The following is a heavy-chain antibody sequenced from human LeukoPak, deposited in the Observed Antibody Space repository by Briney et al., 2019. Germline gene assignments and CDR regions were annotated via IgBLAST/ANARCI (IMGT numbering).Heavy chain of an antibody. CDR3: ARLKLLWSNYFDY. D-gene: IGHD2-2*01. V-gene: IGHV3-7*01. Sequence: GGSLRLSCVVSGFTFSDYHMNWVRQAPGKGLEWVANIKQDGSEKYYVDSVKGRFTISRDNAKNSLYLQMNSLRAEDTAVYYCARLKLLWSNYFDYWGQGTLVTVSS. CDR2: IKQDGSEK. CDR1: GFTFSDYH. J-gene: IGHJ4*02.